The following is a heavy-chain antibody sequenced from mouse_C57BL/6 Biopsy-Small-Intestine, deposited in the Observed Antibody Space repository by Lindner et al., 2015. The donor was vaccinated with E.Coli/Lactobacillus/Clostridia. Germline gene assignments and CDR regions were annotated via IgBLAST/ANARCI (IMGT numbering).Heavy chain of an antibody. Sequence: SVKVSCKASGGTFSSLVISWVRQAPGQGLEWMGRFIPYFGAATYAQKFQGRVTITADESTSTVYMELNSLKSEDTGVYYCARGWEWESPWDYWGQGTQVTVSS. V-gene: IGHV1-74*01. CDR3: ARGWEWESPWDY. CDR1: GGTFSSLV. D-gene: IGHD1-1*02. J-gene: IGHJ4*01. CDR2: FIPYFGAA.